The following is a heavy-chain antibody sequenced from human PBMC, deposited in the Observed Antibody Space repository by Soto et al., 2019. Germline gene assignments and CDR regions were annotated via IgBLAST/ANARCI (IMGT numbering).Heavy chain of an antibody. CDR2: IRFDGSNE. CDR3: ARDGIGGTVFRGYLDY. V-gene: IGHV3-33*01. CDR1: GGIFHGYG. D-gene: IGHD1-7*01. J-gene: IGHJ4*02. Sequence: QEQLVESEGGVVQPGTSLRLSCAVPGGIFHGYGMHWVRQAPGKGLEWVAIIRFDGSNEEYADSVKGRFTISRDNSKNTLYLQMNTLGAEDTAVYYCARDGIGGTVFRGYLDYWGRGTVVTVSS.